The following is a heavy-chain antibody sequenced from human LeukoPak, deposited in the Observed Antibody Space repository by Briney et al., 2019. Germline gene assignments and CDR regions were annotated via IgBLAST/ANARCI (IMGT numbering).Heavy chain of an antibody. J-gene: IGHJ4*02. D-gene: IGHD3-3*01. V-gene: IGHV4-30-2*01. CDR3: AGSTIFGVIIRDS. Sequence: PSETLSLTCSVSGGSVSSTAYYWSWIRQPPGKALEWIGYTYHSGSTYYNPSLKSRVTISLDRPKNHFYLKLTSVTAADTAVYYCAGSTIFGVIIRDSWGQGTLVTVSS. CDR2: TYHSGST. CDR1: GGSVSSTAYY.